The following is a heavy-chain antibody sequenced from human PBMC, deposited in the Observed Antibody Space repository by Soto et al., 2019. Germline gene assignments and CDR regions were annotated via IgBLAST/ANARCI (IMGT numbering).Heavy chain of an antibody. V-gene: IGHV4-39*01. D-gene: IGHD5-12*01. Sequence: SETLSLTFTVSGGSISSSSYYWGWIRQPPGKGLEWIGRIYYSGSTYYNPSLKSRVTISVDTSKNHFSLKLSSVTAADTAVYYCARQASETGSGYDSGYYYGMDVWGQGTTVT. J-gene: IGHJ6*02. CDR1: GGSISSSSYY. CDR3: ARQASETGSGYDSGYYYGMDV. CDR2: IYYSGST.